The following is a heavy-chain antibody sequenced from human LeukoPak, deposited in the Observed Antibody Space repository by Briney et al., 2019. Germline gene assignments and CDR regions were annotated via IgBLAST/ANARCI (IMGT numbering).Heavy chain of an antibody. V-gene: IGHV1-69*04. Sequence: SVKVSCKASGGTLSCYAINCVRQAPGQGLEWIGRIIPIFGIVNYAQNFQGRVTITADKSTNTAYMELSSLRSEDTAFYYCARADSSGYSLDENFDYWGQGTLVTVSS. CDR3: ARADSSGYSLDENFDY. CDR1: GGTLSCYA. D-gene: IGHD3-22*01. CDR2: IIPIFGIV. J-gene: IGHJ4*02.